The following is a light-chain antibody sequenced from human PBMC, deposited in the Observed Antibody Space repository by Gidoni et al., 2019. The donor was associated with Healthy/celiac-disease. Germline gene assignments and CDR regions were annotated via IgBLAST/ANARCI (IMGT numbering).Light chain of an antibody. CDR3: QQYFNWPPWT. V-gene: IGKV3-15*01. CDR1: QSVNNN. Sequence: KSPGTLSVSSGEGATLSCRASQSVNNNIAWYQQKPGQAPRLLLYGASTRASGIPARFSGSGSGTEFTLIINSLQSEDSAVYSCQQYFNWPPWTFGQXTKVEIK. CDR2: GAS. J-gene: IGKJ1*01.